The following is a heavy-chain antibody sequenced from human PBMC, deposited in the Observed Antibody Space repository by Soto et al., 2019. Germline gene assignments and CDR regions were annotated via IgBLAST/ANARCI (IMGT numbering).Heavy chain of an antibody. J-gene: IGHJ4*02. CDR1: GFTFTRYS. Sequence: PGGSLRLSCAASGFTFTRYSMNWVRQAPGKGLEWVSSISSTTNYIYYGDSMKGRFTISRDNAKNSLYLEMNSLRAEDTAENYCARESEDIHRKYTYWGQRPLVTVSS. V-gene: IGHV3-21*06. CDR2: ISSTTNYI. D-gene: IGHD2-2*02. CDR3: ARESEDIHRKYTY.